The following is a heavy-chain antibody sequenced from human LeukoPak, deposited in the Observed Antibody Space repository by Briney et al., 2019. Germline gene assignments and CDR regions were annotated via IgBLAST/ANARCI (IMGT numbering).Heavy chain of an antibody. D-gene: IGHD3-10*01. CDR2: IKSKTDGGTT. Sequence: PGGSLRLSCAASGFTFSNAWMSWVRQAPGKGLEWVGRIKSKTDGGTTDYAAPVKGRFTISRDDSNNTLYLQMNSMKPEDTAVYYCTRPEYYGSGSYYDYWGQGTLVTVSS. V-gene: IGHV3-15*01. J-gene: IGHJ4*02. CDR1: GFTFSNAW. CDR3: TRPEYYGSGSYYDY.